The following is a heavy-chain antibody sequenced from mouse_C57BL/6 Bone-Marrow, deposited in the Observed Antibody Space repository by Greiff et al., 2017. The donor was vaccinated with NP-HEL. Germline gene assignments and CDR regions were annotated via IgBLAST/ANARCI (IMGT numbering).Heavy chain of an antibody. Sequence: QVQLQQSGAELVRPGTSVKVSCKASGYAFTNYLIEWVKQRPGQGLEWIGVINPGSGGTNYNEKFKGKATLTADKSSSTAYMQLSSLTSEDSAVYFCAIYHYYGSSYFYYWGHGTTLTFSS. D-gene: IGHD1-1*01. CDR3: AIYHYYGSSYFYY. CDR2: INPGSGGT. CDR1: GYAFTNYL. J-gene: IGHJ2*01. V-gene: IGHV1-54*01.